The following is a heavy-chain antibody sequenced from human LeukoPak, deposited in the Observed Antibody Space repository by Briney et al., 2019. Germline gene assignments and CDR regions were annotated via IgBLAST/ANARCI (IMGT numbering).Heavy chain of an antibody. CDR2: IYSGGST. D-gene: IGHD6-13*01. Sequence: GGSLRLSCAASGFTVSSNYMSWVRQAPGKGLEWVSVIYSGGSTYHADSVKGRFTISRDNSKNTLYLQMNSLRAEDTAVYYCARAEYSSSWYPGYWGQGTLVTVSS. J-gene: IGHJ4*02. V-gene: IGHV3-53*05. CDR3: ARAEYSSSWYPGY. CDR1: GFTVSSNY.